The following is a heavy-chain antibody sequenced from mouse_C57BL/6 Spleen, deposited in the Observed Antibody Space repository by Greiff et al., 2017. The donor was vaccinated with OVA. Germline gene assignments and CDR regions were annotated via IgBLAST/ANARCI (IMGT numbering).Heavy chain of an antibody. D-gene: IGHD2-4*01. CDR2: ISSGSSTI. CDR1: GFTFSDYG. CDR3: ARKGDDYDYDVRAMDY. Sequence: EVQGVESGGGLVKPGGSLKLSCAASGFTFSDYGMHWVRQAPEKGLEWVAYISSGSSTIYYADTVKGRFTISRDNAKNTLFLQMTSLRSEETAMYYCARKGDDYDYDVRAMDYWGQGTSVTVSA. J-gene: IGHJ4*01. V-gene: IGHV5-17*01.